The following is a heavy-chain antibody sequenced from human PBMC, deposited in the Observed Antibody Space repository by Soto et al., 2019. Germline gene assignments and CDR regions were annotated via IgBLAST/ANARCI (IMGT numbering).Heavy chain of an antibody. J-gene: IGHJ4*02. Sequence: GSLRLSCTASGFSFSDYDMHWVRQAPGKGLEWVANIKQDGSEKYYVDSVKGRFTISRDNAKNSLYLQMNSLRAEDTAVYYCARDSTGYFDYWGQGTLVTVSS. CDR2: IKQDGSEK. D-gene: IGHD4-4*01. V-gene: IGHV3-7*03. CDR1: GFSFSDYD. CDR3: ARDSTGYFDY.